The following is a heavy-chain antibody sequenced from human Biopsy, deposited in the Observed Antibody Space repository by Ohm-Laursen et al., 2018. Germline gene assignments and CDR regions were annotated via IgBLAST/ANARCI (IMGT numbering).Heavy chain of an antibody. V-gene: IGHV4-39*01. CDR2: IFYCGST. CDR1: GGSISNNNYF. D-gene: IGHD3-22*01. Sequence: SDTLSLTWAVSGGSISNNNYFWGWLRQPPGKGLEWIGSIFYCGSTNYKPSLKSRVNISEDTSKNQFSLKLNSLTAADTAVYYCARDCDTSGYYYVSWGQGTLVTVSS. CDR3: ARDCDTSGYYYVS. J-gene: IGHJ5*02.